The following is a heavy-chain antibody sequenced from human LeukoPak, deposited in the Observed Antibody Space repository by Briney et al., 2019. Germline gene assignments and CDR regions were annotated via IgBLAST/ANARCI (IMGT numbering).Heavy chain of an antibody. J-gene: IGHJ4*02. CDR1: GSSMTYNNW. CDR3: ARGGYYYDSSGYYSFDY. CDR2: IHHSGST. D-gene: IGHD3-22*01. V-gene: IGHV4-4*02. Sequence: PSETLSLTCAVSGSSMTYNNWWSWVRQSPGKGLEWIGEIHHSGSTNYNPSLKSRVTLSVDTSKNQFSLRLTSMTAADTAVFYCARGGYYYDSSGYYSFDYWGQGTLVTVSS.